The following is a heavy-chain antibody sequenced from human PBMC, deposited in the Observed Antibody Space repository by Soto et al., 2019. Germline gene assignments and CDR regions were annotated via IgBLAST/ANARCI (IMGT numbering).Heavy chain of an antibody. V-gene: IGHV4-30-4*01. CDR2: IYYSGST. Sequence: SETLSLTCAVSGASVSSTYYWSWIRQPPGKGLEWIGYIYYSGSTYYNPSLKSRVTISVDTSKNQFSLKLSSVTAADTAVYYCARGSYYYDSSGSYHYWGQGTLVTVSS. CDR3: ARGSYYYDSSGSYHY. J-gene: IGHJ4*02. D-gene: IGHD3-22*01. CDR1: GASVSSTYY.